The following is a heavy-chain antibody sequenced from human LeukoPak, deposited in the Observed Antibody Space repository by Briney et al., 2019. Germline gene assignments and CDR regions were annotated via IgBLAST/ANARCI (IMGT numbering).Heavy chain of an antibody. Sequence: GASVKVSCKASGYTFTGYYMHWVRQAPGQGLEWMGWINTNTGNPTYAQGFTGRFVFSLDTSVSTAYLQISSLKAEDTAVYYCARGSRLRIVGAMLTLPQYWGQGTLVTVSS. CDR1: GYTFTGYY. CDR2: INTNTGNP. D-gene: IGHD1-26*01. V-gene: IGHV7-4-1*02. CDR3: ARGSRLRIVGAMLTLPQY. J-gene: IGHJ4*02.